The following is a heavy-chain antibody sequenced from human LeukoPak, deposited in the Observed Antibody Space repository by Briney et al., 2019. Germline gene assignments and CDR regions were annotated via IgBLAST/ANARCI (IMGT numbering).Heavy chain of an antibody. V-gene: IGHV3-23*01. Sequence: GGSLRLYCAASGFTFSSYAMSWVRQAPGKGLEWVSAISGSGGSTYYADSVKGRFTISRDNSKNTLYLQMNSLRAEDTAVYYCAKDYGSGSYPDYWGQGTLVTVSS. CDR1: GFTFSSYA. D-gene: IGHD3-10*01. CDR2: ISGSGGST. J-gene: IGHJ4*02. CDR3: AKDYGSGSYPDY.